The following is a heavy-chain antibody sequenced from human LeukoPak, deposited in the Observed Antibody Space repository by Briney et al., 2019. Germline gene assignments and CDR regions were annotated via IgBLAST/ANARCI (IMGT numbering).Heavy chain of an antibody. CDR1: GGTFSSYA. J-gene: IGHJ4*02. Sequence: GASVKVSCKASGGTFSSYAISWVRQAPGQGLEWMGGIIYPGDSDTRYSPSFQGQVTISADKSISTAYLQWSSLKASDTAMYYCARLQSSYSSSPLDFWGQGTPVTVSS. V-gene: IGHV5-51*01. D-gene: IGHD2-2*01. CDR3: ARLQSSYSSSPLDF. CDR2: IYPGDSDT.